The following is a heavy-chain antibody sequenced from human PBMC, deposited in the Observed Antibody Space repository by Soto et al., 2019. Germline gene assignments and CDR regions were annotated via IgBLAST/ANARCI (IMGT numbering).Heavy chain of an antibody. Sequence: QVQLQESGPGLVKPSQTLSLTCTVSGGSISSGDYYWSWIRQPPGQGMEWIGYIYYSGSTYYNPSLKSRVTLSVDTSNNQFSLKLSSVTAADTAVYYFARVGDSVLVPAANCRIDAFDIWGQGTMVTVSS. CDR3: ARVGDSVLVPAANCRIDAFDI. J-gene: IGHJ3*02. V-gene: IGHV4-30-4*01. D-gene: IGHD2-2*01. CDR2: IYYSGST. CDR1: GGSISSGDYY.